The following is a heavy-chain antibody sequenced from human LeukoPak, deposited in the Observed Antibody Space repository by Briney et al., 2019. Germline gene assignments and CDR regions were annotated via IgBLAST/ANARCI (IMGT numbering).Heavy chain of an antibody. D-gene: IGHD4-17*01. Sequence: SETLSLTCTVSGGSISSYYWSWMRQPPGKGLEWIGYIYYSGSTNYNPSLKSRVTISVDTSKNQSSLKLSSVTAADTAVYYCARGNGDYAYDYWGQGTLVTVSS. CDR1: GGSISSYY. V-gene: IGHV4-59*01. J-gene: IGHJ4*02. CDR3: ARGNGDYAYDY. CDR2: IYYSGST.